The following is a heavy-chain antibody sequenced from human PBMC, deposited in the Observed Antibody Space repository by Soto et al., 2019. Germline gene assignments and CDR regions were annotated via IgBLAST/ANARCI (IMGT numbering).Heavy chain of an antibody. J-gene: IGHJ5*02. CDR2: IYYSGNT. V-gene: IGHV4-30-4*01. Sequence: SSETLSLTCTVSGDSISSGDYYWSWIRQPPGKGLEWIGGIYYSGNTYYNPSLKRRLTISVDTSKNQFSLKLSSMTAADTAVYYCATGPEWPNWFDPWGQGTLVTVSS. CDR3: ATGPEWPNWFDP. CDR1: GDSISSGDYY. D-gene: IGHD3-3*01.